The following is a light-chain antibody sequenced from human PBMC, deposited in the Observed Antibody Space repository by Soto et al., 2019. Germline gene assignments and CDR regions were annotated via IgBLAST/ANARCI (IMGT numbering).Light chain of an antibody. J-gene: IGKJ2*01. CDR1: QDIRSY. V-gene: IGKV1-39*01. CDR3: QQSYSSPRT. CDR2: ATS. Sequence: DIEMTQSPSSLSASVGDRVTITCRTSQDIRSYLNWYQQRPGKAPKLLIFATSSLQSGVPSRFSGSGSGTDFALTISSLQHEDFATYYCQQSYSSPRTFGNGTKVEI.